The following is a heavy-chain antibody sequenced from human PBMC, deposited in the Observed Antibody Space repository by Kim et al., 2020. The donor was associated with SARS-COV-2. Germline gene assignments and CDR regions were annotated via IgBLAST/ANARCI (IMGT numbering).Heavy chain of an antibody. Sequence: GESLKISCKGSGYSFTDYFLLFFLPLTGKGLEWMGIIYPDNSDTRYSPSFQGQVTISAVKSISTAYLQWSSLKASDTAMYYCARKGKDYNNVFWFDPWGQGTLVTVSS. CDR1: GYSFTDYF. D-gene: IGHD4-4*01. J-gene: IGHJ5*02. CDR2: IYPDNSDT. V-gene: IGHV5-51*01. CDR3: ARKGKDYNNVFWFDP.